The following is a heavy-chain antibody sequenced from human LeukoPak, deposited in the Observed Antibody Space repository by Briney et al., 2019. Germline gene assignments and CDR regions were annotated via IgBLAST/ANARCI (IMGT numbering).Heavy chain of an antibody. D-gene: IGHD5-12*01. J-gene: IGHJ4*02. Sequence: SVKVSCKASGGTFSSYAISWVRQAPGQGLEWMGRIIPILGIANYAQKFQGRVTITADKSTSTAYMELSSLRYEDTGVYYCARVMATTLDYWGQGTLVTVSS. CDR2: IIPILGIA. CDR3: ARVMATTLDY. CDR1: GGTFSSYA. V-gene: IGHV1-69*04.